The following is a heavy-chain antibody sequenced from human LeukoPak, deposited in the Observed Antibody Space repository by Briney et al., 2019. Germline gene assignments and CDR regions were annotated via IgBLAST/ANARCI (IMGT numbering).Heavy chain of an antibody. CDR1: GFTFSSYA. D-gene: IGHD3-10*01. V-gene: IGHV3-30*04. CDR2: ISYDGSNK. J-gene: IGHJ4*02. Sequence: GGSLRLSCAASGFTFSSYAMHWVRQAPGKGLEWVAVISYDGSNKYYADSVKGRFTISRDNSENTLYLQMNSLRAEDTAVYYCASGFGELLSSWGQGTLVTVSS. CDR3: ASGFGELLSS.